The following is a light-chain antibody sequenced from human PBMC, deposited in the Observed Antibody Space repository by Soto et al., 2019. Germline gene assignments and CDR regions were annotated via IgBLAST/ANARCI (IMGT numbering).Light chain of an antibody. CDR3: QQGGNWPLT. CDR2: GAS. V-gene: IGKV3-11*01. CDR1: QSVGSD. J-gene: IGKJ5*01. Sequence: EIVMTQSPSTLSVSPGERATLSCRASQSVGSDLAWYQHKPGQAPRLLIYGASSRATGIQDRFSGSGSGTDFTLTICRLEPEDFAVYYCQQGGNWPLTFGQGTRPEIK.